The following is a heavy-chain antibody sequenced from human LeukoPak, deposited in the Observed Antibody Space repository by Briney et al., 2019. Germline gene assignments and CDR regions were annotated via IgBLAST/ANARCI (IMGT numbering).Heavy chain of an antibody. CDR2: IIPIFGTA. D-gene: IGHD3-3*01. Sequence: SVKVSCKASGGTFSSYAISWVRQAPGQGLEWMGGIIPIFGTANYAQKFQGRVTITADKSTSTAYMELSSLRSEDTAVHYCARGRPFNDFWSGGKGYYYYYYMDVWGKGTTVTVSS. J-gene: IGHJ6*03. V-gene: IGHV1-69*06. CDR3: ARGRPFNDFWSGGKGYYYYYYMDV. CDR1: GGTFSSYA.